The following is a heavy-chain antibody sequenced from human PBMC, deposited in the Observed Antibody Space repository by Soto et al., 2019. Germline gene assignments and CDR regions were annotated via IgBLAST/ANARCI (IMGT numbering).Heavy chain of an antibody. D-gene: IGHD1-26*01. CDR3: ARCIKGDYYYGMDV. J-gene: IGHJ6*02. CDR2: INGDYGNT. CDR1: GYTFYSHS. Sequence: QAKLVQSGAEVKKRGASVKVSCKASGYTFYSHSISWVRQAPGQGREWMGRINGDYGNTQYAQKFRGRVTMTTHTSTTTVYIELTNLISADTAVYYYARCIKGDYYYGMDVWGQGTTVTVSS. V-gene: IGHV1-18*01.